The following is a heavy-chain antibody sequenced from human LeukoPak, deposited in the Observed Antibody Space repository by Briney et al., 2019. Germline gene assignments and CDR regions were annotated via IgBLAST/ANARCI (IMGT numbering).Heavy chain of an antibody. Sequence: SGPTLVKPTQTLTLTCTFSGFSLSTSGVGVGWIRQPPGKALEWLALIYWDDDKRYSPSLKSRLTITKDTSKNQVVLTMTNMDPVDTATYYCAQQYNWNYALWFDPWGQGTLVTVSS. CDR2: IYWDDDK. CDR1: GFSLSTSGVG. CDR3: AQQYNWNYALWFDP. V-gene: IGHV2-5*02. D-gene: IGHD1-7*01. J-gene: IGHJ5*02.